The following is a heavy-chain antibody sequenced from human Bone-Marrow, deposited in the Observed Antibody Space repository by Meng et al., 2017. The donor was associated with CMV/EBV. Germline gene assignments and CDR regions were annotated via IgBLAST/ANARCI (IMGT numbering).Heavy chain of an antibody. CDR3: ARDYIVVVPAAINDDYEYGMDV. J-gene: IGHJ6*02. V-gene: IGHV1-2*02. CDR2: LHPHRGDT. Sequence: ASVKVSCKASGYTFTAHYFHWVRQAPGQGLEWMGWLHPHRGDTNYAQQFQGRVTLTRDTSISTAYMELSRLRSDDTAVYYCARDYIVVVPAAINDDYEYGMDVWGQGTTVTVSS. D-gene: IGHD2-2*02. CDR1: GYTFTAHY.